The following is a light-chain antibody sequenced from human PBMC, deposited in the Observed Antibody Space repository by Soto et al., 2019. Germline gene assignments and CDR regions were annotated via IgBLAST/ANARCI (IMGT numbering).Light chain of an antibody. CDR2: LNSDGSH. J-gene: IGLJ2*01. Sequence: QLVLPQSPSASASLGASVKLTCTLSSGHSIYAIAWHQQQPEKGPRYLMKLNSDGSHSKGDGIPDRFSGSSSGAERYLTISSLQSEDEADYYCQTWGTGILVFGGGTKRTVL. V-gene: IGLV4-69*01. CDR1: SGHSIYA. CDR3: QTWGTGILV.